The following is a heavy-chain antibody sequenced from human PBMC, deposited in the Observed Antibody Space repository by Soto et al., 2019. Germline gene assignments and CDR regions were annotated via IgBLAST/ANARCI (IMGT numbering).Heavy chain of an antibody. Sequence: QLQLQESGPGLVKPSETLSLTCTVSGGSISRSSYYWGWIRQPPGKGLEWIGSINYSGSTYYTPSITARLTIYVDTSEKRLSLTLSSGTAADTAVYYSASHVAIRGVLGCYRYFDLWGRGTLVTVSS. CDR2: INYSGST. CDR3: ASHVAIRGVLGCYRYFDL. V-gene: IGHV4-39*01. CDR1: GGSISRSSYY. D-gene: IGHD3-10*01. J-gene: IGHJ2*01.